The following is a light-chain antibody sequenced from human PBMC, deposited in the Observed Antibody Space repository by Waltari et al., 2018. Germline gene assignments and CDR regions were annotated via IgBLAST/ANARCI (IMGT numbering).Light chain of an antibody. J-gene: IGLJ2*01. V-gene: IGLV2-23*02. Sequence: QSALTQPASVSGSPGQSITISCTGTSSDVGGYNLVPWYQQHPGKAPKLMIYEVSKRPSGVSTRFSGSNSGNTASLTISGLQGEDGADYYCCSYAGSRTYVVFGGGTKLTGL. CDR3: CSYAGSRTYVV. CDR2: EVS. CDR1: SSDVGGYNL.